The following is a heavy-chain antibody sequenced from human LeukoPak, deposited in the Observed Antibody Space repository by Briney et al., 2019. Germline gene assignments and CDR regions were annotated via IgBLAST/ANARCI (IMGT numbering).Heavy chain of an antibody. CDR3: ARDDGSYYDSSGFDY. J-gene: IGHJ4*02. V-gene: IGHV3-23*01. CDR1: GFTFSSYA. CDR2: ISASGRST. D-gene: IGHD3-22*01. Sequence: GGSLRLSCAASGFTFSSYAVGWVRQAPGRGLEWVSAISASGRSTFYADSVKGRFTISRDNSKNTLYLQMNSLRAEDTAVYYCARDDGSYYDSSGFDYWGQGTLVTVSS.